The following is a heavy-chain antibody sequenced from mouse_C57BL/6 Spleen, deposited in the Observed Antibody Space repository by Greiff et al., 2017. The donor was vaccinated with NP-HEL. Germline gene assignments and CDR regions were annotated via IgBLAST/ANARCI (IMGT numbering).Heavy chain of an antibody. D-gene: IGHD2-14*01. V-gene: IGHV1-82*01. J-gene: IGHJ2*01. Sequence: VQLQQSGPELVKPGASVKISCKASGYAFSSSWMNWVKQRPGKGLERIGRIYPGDGDTNYNGKFKGKATLTADKSSSTAYMQLSSLTSEDSAVYFCARNRYYRASDFDYWGQGTTLTVSS. CDR3: ARNRYYRASDFDY. CDR2: IYPGDGDT. CDR1: GYAFSSSW.